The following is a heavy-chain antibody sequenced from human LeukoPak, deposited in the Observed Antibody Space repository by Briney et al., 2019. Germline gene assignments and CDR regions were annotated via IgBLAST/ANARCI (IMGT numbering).Heavy chain of an antibody. V-gene: IGHV4-59*01. D-gene: IGHD2-8*01. Sequence: SETLSLTCTVSAGSISGYYWSWIRQTPGEGLEWIATIFSTGNTNYNPSLHSRVRISVDTSKNQFSLKLRSVTPADTAVYYCERDAPALMGGAATFDHWGQGTLVTVSS. J-gene: IGHJ4*02. CDR2: IFSTGNT. CDR1: AGSISGYY. CDR3: ERDAPALMGGAATFDH.